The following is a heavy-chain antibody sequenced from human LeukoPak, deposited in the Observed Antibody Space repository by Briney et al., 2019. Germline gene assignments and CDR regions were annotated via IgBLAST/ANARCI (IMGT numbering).Heavy chain of an antibody. CDR3: APNIVATLSF. CDR1: GFTFSNYW. Sequence: GRSLRLSFAASGFTFSNYWMHWVRQDPGKGLVWVSRINSDASSTSYADSVKGRFTISRDNAKNTLYLQMNSLRVDDTAVYYCAPNIVATLSFWGQGTLVTVS. D-gene: IGHD5-12*01. CDR2: INSDASST. V-gene: IGHV3-74*01. J-gene: IGHJ4*02.